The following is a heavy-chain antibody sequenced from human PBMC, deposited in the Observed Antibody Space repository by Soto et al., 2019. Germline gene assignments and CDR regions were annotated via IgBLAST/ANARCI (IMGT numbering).Heavy chain of an antibody. J-gene: IGHJ4*02. CDR1: GGSISSGGYY. D-gene: IGHD3-22*01. CDR2: IYYSGST. V-gene: IGHV4-31*02. Sequence: PSETLSLTGTVSGGSISSGGYYWSWIRQHPGKGLEWIGYIYYSGSTYYNPSLKSRVTISVDTSKNQFSLKLTSVTAADTAVYYCARVASSGYYDFDYWGQGTLVTVSS. CDR3: ARVASSGYYDFDY.